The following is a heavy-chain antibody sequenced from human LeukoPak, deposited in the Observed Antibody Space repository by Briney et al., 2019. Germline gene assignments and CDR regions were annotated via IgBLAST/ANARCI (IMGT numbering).Heavy chain of an antibody. V-gene: IGHV4-34*01. CDR2: INHSGST. J-gene: IGHJ4*02. CDR1: GGSFSGYY. CDR3: ARGRRLYCSGDSCYPFDY. Sequence: PSETLSLTCAVYGGSFSGYYWSWIRQPPGKGLEWIGEINHSGSTNYNPSLKSRVTISVDTSKNQFSLKLSSVTAADTAVYYCARGRRLYCSGDSCYPFDYWGQGTLVTVSS. D-gene: IGHD2-15*01.